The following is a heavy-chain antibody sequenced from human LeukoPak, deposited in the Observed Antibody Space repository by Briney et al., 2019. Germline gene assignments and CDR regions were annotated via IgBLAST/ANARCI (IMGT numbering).Heavy chain of an antibody. CDR2: IKTDGSDK. D-gene: IGHD4-23*01. CDR3: VRVGGVSGGNPVRGY. J-gene: IGHJ4*02. Sequence: HPGGSLRLSCAGSGFIFSAFWMSWVRQAPGKGLEWVANIKTDGSDKYYVASVNGRFTISRDNAKNSLYLQMNSLRAEDTAVYYCVRVGGVSGGNPVRGYWGQGTLVTVPS. CDR1: GFIFSAFW. V-gene: IGHV3-7*01.